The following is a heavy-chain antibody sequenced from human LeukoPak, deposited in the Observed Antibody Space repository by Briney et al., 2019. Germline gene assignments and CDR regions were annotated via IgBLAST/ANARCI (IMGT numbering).Heavy chain of an antibody. CDR3: ARATPYYYDSSPLTGMDV. V-gene: IGHV4-31*03. Sequence: SQTLSLTCTVSGGSISSGGYYWSWIRQPPGKGLEWIGYIYYSGSTDYNPSLKSRVTISVDRSKNQFSLKLSSVTAADTAVYYCARATPYYYDSSPLTGMDVWGQGTTVTVSS. CDR1: GGSISSGGYY. D-gene: IGHD3-22*01. J-gene: IGHJ6*02. CDR2: IYYSGST.